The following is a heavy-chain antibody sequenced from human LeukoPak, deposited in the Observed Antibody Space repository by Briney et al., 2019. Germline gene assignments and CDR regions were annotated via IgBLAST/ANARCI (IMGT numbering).Heavy chain of an antibody. J-gene: IGHJ4*02. V-gene: IGHV4-34*01. CDR1: GGSFSGYY. D-gene: IGHD6-19*01. CDR3: ARVRGGAAHSSGWYGQYYFDY. CDR2: INHSGST. Sequence: PSETLSLTCAVYGGSFSGYYWSWIRQPPGKGLEWIGEINHSGSTNYNPSLKSRVTISVDTSKNQFSLKLSSVTAADTAVYYCARVRGGAAHSSGWYGQYYFDYWGQGTLVTVSS.